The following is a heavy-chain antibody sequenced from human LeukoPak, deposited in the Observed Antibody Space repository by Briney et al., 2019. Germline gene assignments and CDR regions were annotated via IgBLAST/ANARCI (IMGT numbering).Heavy chain of an antibody. J-gene: IGHJ4*02. CDR3: ARSGYDYVWGSYRPQYFDY. CDR2: IYYSGST. D-gene: IGHD3-16*02. Sequence: SETLSLTCTVSGGSISSGGYYSSWIRQHPGKCLEWFGYIYYSGSTYYNPSLKSRVTISVDTSKDQFSLKLSSVTAADTAVYYCARSGYDYVWGSYRPQYFDYWGQGTLVTVSS. CDR1: GGSISSGGYY. V-gene: IGHV4-31*03.